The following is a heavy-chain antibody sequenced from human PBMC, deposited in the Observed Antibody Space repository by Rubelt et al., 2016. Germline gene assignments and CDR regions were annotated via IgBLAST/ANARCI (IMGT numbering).Heavy chain of an antibody. CDR1: GASVSSATAY. Sequence: QLQLQESGPGLVKPSETLSLICSVSGASVSSATAYWGWFRQSPGKGLEWIAYIYYTGSTSYNPSLKSRVTISVDTSKNQFSLNLSSVTAADTAVYYCARARRFCSGGSCYWGLFDYWGQGTLVTVSS. CDR3: ARARRFCSGGSCYWGLFDY. CDR2: IYYTGST. J-gene: IGHJ4*02. V-gene: IGHV4-61*01. D-gene: IGHD2-15*01.